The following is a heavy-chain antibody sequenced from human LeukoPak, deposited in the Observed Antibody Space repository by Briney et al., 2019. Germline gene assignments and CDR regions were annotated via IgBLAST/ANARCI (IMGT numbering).Heavy chain of an antibody. J-gene: IGHJ4*02. CDR3: ARGGSSGWYVDY. V-gene: IGHV4-59*08. CDR1: GGSISSSY. CDR2: IYYTGST. Sequence: SETLSLTCTVSGGSISSSYWSWIRQPPGKGLEWIGYIYYTGSTNYNPSLKSRVTISADTSKNQFSLKVTSVTAADTAVYYCARGGSSGWYVDYWGQGTLVTVSS. D-gene: IGHD6-19*01.